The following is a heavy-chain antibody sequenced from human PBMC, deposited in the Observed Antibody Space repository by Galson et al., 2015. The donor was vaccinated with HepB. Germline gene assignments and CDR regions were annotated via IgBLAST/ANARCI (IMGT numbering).Heavy chain of an antibody. CDR2: INTNTGNP. CDR3: ARDEPLSSSWYREVGYGMDV. V-gene: IGHV7-4-1*02. D-gene: IGHD6-13*01. Sequence: SVKVSCKASGYTFTSYAMNWVRQAPGQGLEWMGWINTNTGNPTYAQGFTGRFVFSLDTSVSTAYLQISSLKAEDTAVYYCARDEPLSSSWYREVGYGMDVWGQGTTVTVSS. CDR1: GYTFTSYA. J-gene: IGHJ6*02.